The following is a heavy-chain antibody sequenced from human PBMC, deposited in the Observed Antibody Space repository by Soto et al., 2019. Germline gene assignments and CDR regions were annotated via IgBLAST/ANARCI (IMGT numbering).Heavy chain of an antibody. D-gene: IGHD1-26*01. J-gene: IGHJ6*02. V-gene: IGHV3-23*01. CDR3: AYFTALNYYYGMDV. CDR2: ISGRGSST. Sequence: EVQLLESGGGLVQPGGSLRLSCAASGFTFTNYSMSWVRQAPGKGLEWVSGISGRGSSTSSADSVNGRFTISRDKAENTLILEMKRMRAEDADVYYCAYFTALNYYYGMDVWGQGTTVTVSS. CDR1: GFTFTNYS.